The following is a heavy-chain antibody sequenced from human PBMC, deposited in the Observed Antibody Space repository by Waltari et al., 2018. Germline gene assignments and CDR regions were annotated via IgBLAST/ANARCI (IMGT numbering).Heavy chain of an antibody. CDR1: GGSIISSNYY. CDR3: ARGWGDPDYFDY. CDR2: IYNSAIT. D-gene: IGHD2-21*02. Sequence: QLQLQESGPGLVKPSETLSLTCTVSGGSIISSNYYWGWIRQPPGKGLEWIGSIYNSAITYYDPSLKSRVTISVDTAKHQFSLRLRSVTAADTAVYYCARGWGDPDYFDYWGQGTLVTVSS. J-gene: IGHJ4*02. V-gene: IGHV4-39*01.